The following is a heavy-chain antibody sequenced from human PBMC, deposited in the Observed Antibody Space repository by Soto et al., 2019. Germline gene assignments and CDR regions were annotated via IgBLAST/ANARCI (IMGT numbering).Heavy chain of an antibody. CDR3: ARGYCTNGVCSYYYYGMDV. D-gene: IGHD2-8*01. CDR1: GYSFTSYW. Sequence: RESLKISCKGSGYSFTSYWISWVRQMPGKGLEWMGRIDPSDSYTNYSPSFQGHVTISADKSISTAYLQWSSLKASDTAMYFCARGYCTNGVCSYYYYGMDVWGQGTTVTVSS. CDR2: IDPSDSYT. V-gene: IGHV5-10-1*01. J-gene: IGHJ6*02.